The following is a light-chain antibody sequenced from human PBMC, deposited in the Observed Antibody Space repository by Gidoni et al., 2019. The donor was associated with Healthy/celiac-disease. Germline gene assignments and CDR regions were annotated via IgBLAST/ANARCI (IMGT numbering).Light chain of an antibody. CDR2: KAS. CDR3: QQYNSYST. Sequence: DIQMTQSPSTMSASVGDRVTITCRASQRISSWLAWYQQKPGKAPKPLIYKASSLESGVPSRFSGSGSGTEFTLTISSLQPDDFATYYCQQYNSYSTFGQGTKVEIK. V-gene: IGKV1-5*03. CDR1: QRISSW. J-gene: IGKJ1*01.